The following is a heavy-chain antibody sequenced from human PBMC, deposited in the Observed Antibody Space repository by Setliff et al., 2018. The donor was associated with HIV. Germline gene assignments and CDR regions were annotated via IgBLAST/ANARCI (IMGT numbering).Heavy chain of an antibody. CDR3: ARGIYRPWGGYSAFATDAFET. Sequence: PSETLSLTCTVSGGSISYHYWSWIRHHPGKGLEWIGYIYYSGGTYYSPSLKSRVSMSIDTFKNQFSLNLTSVTAADTAVYYCARGIYRPWGGYSAFATDAFETWGQGTLVTVSS. CDR1: GGSISYHY. V-gene: IGHV4-31*03. D-gene: IGHD5-12*01. J-gene: IGHJ3*02. CDR2: IYYSGGT.